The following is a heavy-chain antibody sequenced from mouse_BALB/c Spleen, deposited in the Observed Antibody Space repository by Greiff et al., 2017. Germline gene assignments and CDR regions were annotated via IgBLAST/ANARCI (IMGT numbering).Heavy chain of an antibody. J-gene: IGHJ4*01. V-gene: IGHV5-6-2*01. CDR2: INSNGGST. D-gene: IGHD1-1*02. CDR3: ARRWDYAMDY. CDR1: GFTFSSYY. Sequence: EVKVVESGGGLVKLGGSLKLSCAASGFTFSSYYMSWVRQTPEKRLELVAAINSNGGSTYYPDTVKGRFTISRDNAKNTLYLQMSSLKSEDTALYYCARRWDYAMDYWGQGTSVTVSS.